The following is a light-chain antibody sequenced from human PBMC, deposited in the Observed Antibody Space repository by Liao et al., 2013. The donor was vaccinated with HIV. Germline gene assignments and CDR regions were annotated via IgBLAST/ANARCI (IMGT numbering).Light chain of an antibody. J-gene: IGLJ2*01. V-gene: IGLV3-1*01. CDR1: KLGDKY. Sequence: SYEVTQSPSLSVSPGQTASIPCSGDKLGDKYVSWYQQKAGQSPVLVIYQDTKRPSGIPERFSGSKSGNTATLTISGTQATDEADYYCQAWDVSIAVFGAGTKLTVL. CDR3: QAWDVSIAV. CDR2: QDT.